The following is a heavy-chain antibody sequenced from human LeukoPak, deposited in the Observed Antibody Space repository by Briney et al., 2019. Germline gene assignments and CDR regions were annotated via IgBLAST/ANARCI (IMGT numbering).Heavy chain of an antibody. CDR1: GGSFSGYY. J-gene: IGHJ4*02. CDR3: ARDKRYGSGRRFDY. CDR2: IYYSGST. D-gene: IGHD3-10*01. Sequence: PSETLSLTCAVYGGSFSGYYWSWIRQPPGKGLEWIGYIYYSGSTNYNPSLKSRVTISVDTSKNQFSLKLSSVTAADTAVYYCARDKRYGSGRRFDYWGQGTLVTVSS. V-gene: IGHV4-59*01.